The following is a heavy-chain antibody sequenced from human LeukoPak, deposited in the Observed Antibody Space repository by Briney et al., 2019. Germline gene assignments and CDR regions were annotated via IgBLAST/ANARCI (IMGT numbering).Heavy chain of an antibody. D-gene: IGHD3-22*01. Sequence: SVTVSCKASGGTFSSYAISWVRQAPGQGLEWMGGIIPIFGTANYAQKFQGRVTITADESTSTAYMELSSLRSEDTAVYYCARERELYYYDSSGYKGYFDYWGQGTLVTVSS. CDR3: ARERELYYYDSSGYKGYFDY. CDR2: IIPIFGTA. V-gene: IGHV1-69*01. CDR1: GGTFSSYA. J-gene: IGHJ4*02.